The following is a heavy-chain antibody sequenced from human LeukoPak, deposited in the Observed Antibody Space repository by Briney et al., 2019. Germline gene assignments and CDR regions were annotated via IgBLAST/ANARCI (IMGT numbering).Heavy chain of an antibody. CDR1: GFSFSSFL. D-gene: IGHD2-2*01. J-gene: IGHJ4*02. V-gene: IGHV3-30-3*01. CDR3: AKDRASTSWGYYFDY. Sequence: PGGSLRLSCAASGFSFSSFLMSWVRQAPGKGLEWVALISYDVNNKYYADSVKGRFTISRDNSKNTLYLQMNSLRAEDTAVYYCAKDRASTSWGYYFDYWGQGTLVTVSS. CDR2: ISYDVNNK.